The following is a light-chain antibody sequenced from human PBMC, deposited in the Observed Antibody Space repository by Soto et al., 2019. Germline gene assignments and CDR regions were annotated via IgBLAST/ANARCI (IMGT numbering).Light chain of an antibody. V-gene: IGKV1-33*01. CDR3: QQYENLPT. J-gene: IGKJ5*01. Sequence: DIQMTQSPSSLSASVGDIVTITFQASQNINNYLNWYQQKPGRAPKLLIYDASNFEAGVPSRFRGSGSGTDFTFTISRLQPEDIATYYCQQYENLPTFGQGTRLEIK. CDR1: QNINNY. CDR2: DAS.